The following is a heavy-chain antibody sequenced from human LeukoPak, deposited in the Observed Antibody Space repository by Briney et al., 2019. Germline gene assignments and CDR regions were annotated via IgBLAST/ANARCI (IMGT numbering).Heavy chain of an antibody. CDR1: GYTFTGDY. CDR3: ARVSHASLYYYYYGMDV. CDR2: INPSGGST. J-gene: IGHJ6*02. Sequence: ASVKVSCKASGYTFTGDYMHWVRQAPGQGLEWMGIINPSGGSTSYAQKFQGRVTMTRDTSTSTVYMELSSLRSEDTAVYYCARVSHASLYYYYYGMDVWGQGTTVTVSS. V-gene: IGHV1-46*01. D-gene: IGHD3-16*01.